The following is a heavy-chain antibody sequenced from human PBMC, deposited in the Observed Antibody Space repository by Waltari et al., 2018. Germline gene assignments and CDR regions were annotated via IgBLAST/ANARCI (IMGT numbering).Heavy chain of an antibody. J-gene: IGHJ6*03. CDR2: IYTSGST. Sequence: QVQLQESGPGLVKPSQTLSLTCTVSGGSISSGSYYWSWIRQPAGKGLEWIGRIYTSGSTNYNPSLKSRVTISVDTSKNQFSLKLSSVTAADTAVYYCAREFGGVYYYYMDVWGKGTTVTVSS. CDR3: AREFGGVYYYYMDV. D-gene: IGHD3-10*01. CDR1: GGSISSGSYY. V-gene: IGHV4-61*02.